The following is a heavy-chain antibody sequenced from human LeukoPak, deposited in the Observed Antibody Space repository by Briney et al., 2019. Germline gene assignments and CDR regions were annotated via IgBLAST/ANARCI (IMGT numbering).Heavy chain of an antibody. Sequence: PGGSLRLSCTASGFTFGDYAMSWVRQAPGKGLEWVGFIRSKAYGGTTEYAAPVKGRFTISRDDSKSIAYLQMNSLKTEDTAVYYCTRVGNPITMVRGVTPPFDYWGQGTLVTVSS. J-gene: IGHJ4*02. CDR2: IRSKAYGGTT. V-gene: IGHV3-49*04. CDR3: TRVGNPITMVRGVTPPFDY. D-gene: IGHD3-10*01. CDR1: GFTFGDYA.